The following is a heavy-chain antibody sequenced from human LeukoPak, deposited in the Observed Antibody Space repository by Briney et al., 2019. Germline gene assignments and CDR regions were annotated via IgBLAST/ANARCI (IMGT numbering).Heavy chain of an antibody. Sequence: GGSLRLSCVASGFTFNGYGMHWVRQAPGKGLDWVAFIRNDGTNIYYADSVKGRFSISRDNAKSSLDLQMNSLRAEDTAVYYRAREKATNPVGYYGMDVWGQGTTVTVSS. D-gene: IGHD1-26*01. CDR1: GFTFNGYG. CDR2: IRNDGTNI. CDR3: AREKATNPVGYYGMDV. J-gene: IGHJ6*02. V-gene: IGHV3-30*02.